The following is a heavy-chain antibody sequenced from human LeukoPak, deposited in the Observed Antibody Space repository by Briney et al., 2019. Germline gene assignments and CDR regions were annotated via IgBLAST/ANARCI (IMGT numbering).Heavy chain of an antibody. V-gene: IGHV7-4-1*02. D-gene: IGHD3-22*01. CDR2: INTNTGNP. CDR1: GYTFTSYA. Sequence: SVKVSCKASGYTFTSYAMNWVRQAPGQGLEWMGWINTNTGNPTYAQGFTGRFVFSLDTSVSTAYLQISSLKAEDTAVYYCARDFDSSGSYNWFDPWGQGTLVTVSS. J-gene: IGHJ5*02. CDR3: ARDFDSSGSYNWFDP.